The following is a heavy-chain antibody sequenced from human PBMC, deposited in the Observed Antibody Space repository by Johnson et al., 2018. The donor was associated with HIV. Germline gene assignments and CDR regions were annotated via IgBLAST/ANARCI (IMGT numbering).Heavy chain of an antibody. Sequence: QMLLVESGGGLVKPGGSLRLSCAASGFTFSSYGMHWVRQAPGKGLEWVAFIRYDGSNKYYADSVKGRFTISRENAKNSLYLQMNSLRAEDTAVYYCARDPPVTTTHNAFDIWGQGTMVTVSS. CDR3: ARDPPVTTTHNAFDI. J-gene: IGHJ3*02. CDR2: IRYDGSNK. V-gene: IGHV3-30*02. CDR1: GFTFSSYG. D-gene: IGHD4-17*01.